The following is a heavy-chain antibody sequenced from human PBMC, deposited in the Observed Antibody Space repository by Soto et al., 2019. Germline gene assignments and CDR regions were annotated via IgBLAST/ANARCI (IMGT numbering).Heavy chain of an antibody. CDR1: GFTFSSYG. V-gene: IGHV3-30*18. J-gene: IGHJ6*02. CDR3: AKDREYYYGSGSAKKYYYYGMDV. Sequence: GGSLRLSCAASGFTFSSYGMHWVRQAPGKGLEWVAVISYGGSNKYYADSVKGRFTISRDNSKNTLYLQMNSLRAEDTAVYYCAKDREYYYGSGSAKKYYYYGMDVWGQGTTVTVSS. D-gene: IGHD3-10*01. CDR2: ISYGGSNK.